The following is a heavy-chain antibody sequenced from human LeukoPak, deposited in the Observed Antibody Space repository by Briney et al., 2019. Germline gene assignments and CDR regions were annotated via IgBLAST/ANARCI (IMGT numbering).Heavy chain of an antibody. Sequence: SETLSLTCAVYGGSFSGYYWSWIRQPPGKGLEWIGEINHSGSTNYNPSLESRVTISVDTSKNQFSLKLSSVTAADTAVYYCARAQVQRCSSTSCYHWFDPWGQGTLVTVSS. CDR2: INHSGST. CDR1: GGSFSGYY. J-gene: IGHJ5*02. D-gene: IGHD2-2*01. V-gene: IGHV4-34*01. CDR3: ARAQVQRCSSTSCYHWFDP.